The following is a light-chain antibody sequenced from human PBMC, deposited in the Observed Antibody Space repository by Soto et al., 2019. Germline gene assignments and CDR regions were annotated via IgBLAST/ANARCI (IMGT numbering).Light chain of an antibody. V-gene: IGLV2-14*03. CDR1: SSDVGDYNY. J-gene: IGLJ2*01. CDR3: SSYTSNTPRLV. Sequence: QSALTQPASVSGSPGQSITISCTGTSSDVGDYNYVSWYQHHPDKAPKLMIYDVNNRPSGVSNRFSGSKSGNTASLTISGLQAADEAAYYCSSYTSNTPRLVFGGGTQLTVL. CDR2: DVN.